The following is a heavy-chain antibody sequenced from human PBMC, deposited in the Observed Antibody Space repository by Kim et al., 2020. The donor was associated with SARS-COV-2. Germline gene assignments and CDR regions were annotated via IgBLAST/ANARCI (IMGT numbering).Heavy chain of an antibody. Sequence: ASVKVSCKASGYTFTGYYMHWVRQAPGQGLEWMGWINPNSGGTNYAQKFQGRVTMTRDTSISTAYMELSRLRSDDTAVYYCARDTGIAAADPYYYGMDVWGQGTTVTVSS. V-gene: IGHV1-2*02. CDR3: ARDTGIAAADPYYYGMDV. J-gene: IGHJ6*02. CDR2: INPNSGGT. D-gene: IGHD6-13*01. CDR1: GYTFTGYY.